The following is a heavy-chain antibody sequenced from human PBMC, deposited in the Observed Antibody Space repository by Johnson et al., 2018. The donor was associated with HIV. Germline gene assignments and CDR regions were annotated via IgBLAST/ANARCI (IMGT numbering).Heavy chain of an antibody. V-gene: IGHV3-11*04. J-gene: IGHJ3*02. CDR2: ISSSGGTI. D-gene: IGHD4-17*01. CDR3: ARDSTPWGGDYVDYTFDI. CDR1: GFTFDDYA. Sequence: QVQLVESGGGVVQPERSLRLSCAASGFTFDDYAMHWVRQAPGKGLEWISYISSSGGTIFYADSVKGRFTITRDNAKRSLYLKMNSLRSEDTARYSCARDSTPWGGDYVDYTFDIWGQGTMVTVSS.